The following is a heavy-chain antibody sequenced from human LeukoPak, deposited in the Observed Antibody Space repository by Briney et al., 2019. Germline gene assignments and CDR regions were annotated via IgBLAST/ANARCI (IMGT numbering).Heavy chain of an antibody. CDR1: GFTFSDYY. D-gene: IGHD2-2*01. CDR2: ISSSGSTI. CDR3: ARARKYCSSTSCQGYFDY. J-gene: IGHJ4*02. V-gene: IGHV3-11*04. Sequence: PGGSLRLSCAASGFTFSDYYMSWIRQAPGKGLEWVSYISSSGSTIYYADSVKGRFTISRDNAKNSLYLQMNSLRAEDTAVYYCARARKYCSSTSCQGYFDYWGQGTLVTVSS.